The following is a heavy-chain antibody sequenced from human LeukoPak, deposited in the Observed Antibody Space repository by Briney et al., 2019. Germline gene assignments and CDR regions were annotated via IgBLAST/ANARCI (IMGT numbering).Heavy chain of an antibody. Sequence: GGSLRLSCAASGFTFKTYGMHWVRQAPGKGLEWVALIWYDGSDNYYADSVEGRFTISRDNPKNTLYLQMNNLRAEDTALYYCARDSADGGKSGYYFDYWGQGTLVTVSS. V-gene: IGHV3-33*01. CDR2: IWYDGSDN. CDR1: GFTFKTYG. CDR3: ARDSADGGKSGYYFDY. D-gene: IGHD4-23*01. J-gene: IGHJ4*02.